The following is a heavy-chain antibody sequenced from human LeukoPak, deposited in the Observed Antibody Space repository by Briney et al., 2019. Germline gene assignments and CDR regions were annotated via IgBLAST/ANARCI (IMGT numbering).Heavy chain of an antibody. CDR2: ISSDGSNK. V-gene: IGHV3-30-3*01. D-gene: IGHD3-3*01. CDR3: ATGPFWSGYYGGFDY. CDR1: GFTFSSYA. Sequence: PGGSLRLSCAASGFTFSSYAMHWVRQAPGKGLEWVAIISSDGSNKYYADSVKGRFTISRDNSKNTLYLQMNSLRTEDTAVYYCATGPFWSGYYGGFDYWGQGTLVTVSS. J-gene: IGHJ4*02.